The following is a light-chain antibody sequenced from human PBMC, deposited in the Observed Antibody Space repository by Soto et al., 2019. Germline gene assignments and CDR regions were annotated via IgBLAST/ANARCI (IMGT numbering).Light chain of an antibody. CDR3: QQRSNWPST. J-gene: IGKJ4*01. V-gene: IGKV3-11*01. CDR1: QSVSSY. CDR2: DAS. Sequence: EILLPQSPATLSLSPGDRATLSCRASQSVSSYLAWYQQKPGQAPRLLIYDASNRATGIPARFSGSGSGTDFTLTITTLEPEDFAVYYCQQRSNWPSTFGGGTKV.